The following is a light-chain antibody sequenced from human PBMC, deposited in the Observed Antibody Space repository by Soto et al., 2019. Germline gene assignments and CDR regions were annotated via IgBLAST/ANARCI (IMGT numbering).Light chain of an antibody. J-gene: IGLJ3*02. Sequence: QSVLTQPASVSGSPGQSITISCAGTSSDVGGYNYVSWYQQHPGKAPKLLIYEVSNRPSGVSNRFSGSKSGNTASLTISGLQVEDEADYYCSSYTSTSTQVFGGGTQLTVL. CDR3: SSYTSTSTQV. CDR1: SSDVGGYNY. CDR2: EVS. V-gene: IGLV2-14*01.